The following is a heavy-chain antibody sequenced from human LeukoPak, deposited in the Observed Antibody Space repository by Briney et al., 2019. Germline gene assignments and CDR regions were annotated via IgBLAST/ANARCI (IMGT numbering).Heavy chain of an antibody. V-gene: IGHV5-51*01. CDR1: GYIFPTLG. Sequence: GESLQSSCTGPGYIFPTLGIGGVRQVPGKGLGWIGMSYSGDSDTRYSPSFQGQVTISADKSISTAYLQWSSLKASDTAMYYCARLRCSSTSCYGWDAFDIWGQGTMVTVPS. J-gene: IGHJ3*02. CDR2: SYSGDSDT. CDR3: ARLRCSSTSCYGWDAFDI. D-gene: IGHD2-2*01.